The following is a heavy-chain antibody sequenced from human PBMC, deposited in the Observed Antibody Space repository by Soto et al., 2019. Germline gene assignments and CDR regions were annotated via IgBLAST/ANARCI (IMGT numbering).Heavy chain of an antibody. Sequence: SEALSRTGAGSGGSAGTGGYSCMRFRHPQRKGLEWIGYIYHSGSTYYNQSLKSRVTISVDRSKNQFSLKLSSVTAADTGEYYRPDLHSFPTQRSSDL. CDR1: GGSAGTGGYS. V-gene: IGHV4-30-2*01. D-gene: IGHD1-1*01. CDR2: IYHSGST. J-gene: IGHJ2*01. CDR3: PDLHSFPTQRSSDL.